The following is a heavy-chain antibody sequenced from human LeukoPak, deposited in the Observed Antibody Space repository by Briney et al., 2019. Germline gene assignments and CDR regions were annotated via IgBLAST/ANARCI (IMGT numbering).Heavy chain of an antibody. CDR3: AKDFVWFGELLYAFDI. V-gene: IGHV1-69*13. CDR2: IIPIFGTA. J-gene: IGHJ3*02. D-gene: IGHD3-10*01. CDR1: GGTFSTFA. Sequence: ASVKVSCKASGGTFSTFAIGWVRQAPGQGLEWLGGIIPIFGTANYAQKFQGRVTITADESASTAYMELSSLRSEDTAVYYCAKDFVWFGELLYAFDIWGQGTMVTVSS.